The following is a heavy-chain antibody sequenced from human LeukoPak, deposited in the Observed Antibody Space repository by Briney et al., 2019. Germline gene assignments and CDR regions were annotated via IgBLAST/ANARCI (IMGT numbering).Heavy chain of an antibody. V-gene: IGHV6-1*01. Sequence: SQTLSLTCAISGDSVSSNSAAWNWIRQSPSRGLEWLGRTYYRSKWYNDYAVSVKSRITINPDTSKNQFSLQLNSVTPEDTAVYYCARDRAGGSSSWYGTNWFDPWGQGTLVTVSS. J-gene: IGHJ5*02. CDR2: TYYRSKWYN. CDR1: GDSVSSNSAA. D-gene: IGHD6-13*01. CDR3: ARDRAGGSSSWYGTNWFDP.